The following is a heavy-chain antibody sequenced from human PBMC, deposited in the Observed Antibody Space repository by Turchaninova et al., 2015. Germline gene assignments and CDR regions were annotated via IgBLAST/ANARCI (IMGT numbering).Heavy chain of an antibody. CDR3: AMLAGDLDLSDGSEI. CDR2: LYHRGRP. D-gene: IGHD2-15*01. Sequence: QVQLQESGPGLVKPSETLSLTCTVSGYPISSGYYWGWVRQPPGKGLEWVGSLYHRGRPYYSQSLKSRVTISLDAPNNQFSLRLSSVTAADTAVYYCAMLAGDLDLSDGSEIWGQGTLVTVSS. J-gene: IGHJ3*02. CDR1: GYPISSGYY. V-gene: IGHV4-38-2*02.